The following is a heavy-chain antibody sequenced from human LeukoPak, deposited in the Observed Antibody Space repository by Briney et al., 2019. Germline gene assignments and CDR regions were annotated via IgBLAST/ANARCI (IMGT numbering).Heavy chain of an antibody. V-gene: IGHV3-15*01. J-gene: IGHJ6*04. D-gene: IGHD3-10*01. CDR1: GFTFSNAW. CDR3: TLLWFGDSAYYYYGMDV. CDR2: IKSKTDGGIT. Sequence: GGSLTLSCAASGFTFSNAWMSWVRQAPGKGLEWVGRIKSKTDGGITDYAAPVKRRFTISRDESKNTLYLQMNSLKTEDTAVYYCTLLWFGDSAYYYYGMDVWGKGTTVTVSS.